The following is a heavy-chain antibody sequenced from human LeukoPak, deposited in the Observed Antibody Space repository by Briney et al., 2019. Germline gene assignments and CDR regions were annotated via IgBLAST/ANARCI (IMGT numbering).Heavy chain of an antibody. Sequence: GGYLRLSCAASGFTFNNYAMSWVRQAPGKGLEWVSTISSSDGNTYYADSVKGRFTISRDNSKTLLFLQMNSLRAGDTAVYYCAKGTYLGELSAADYWGQGTLVTVSP. CDR1: GFTFNNYA. CDR3: AKGTYLGELSAADY. J-gene: IGHJ4*02. CDR2: ISSSDGNT. D-gene: IGHD3-16*02. V-gene: IGHV3-23*01.